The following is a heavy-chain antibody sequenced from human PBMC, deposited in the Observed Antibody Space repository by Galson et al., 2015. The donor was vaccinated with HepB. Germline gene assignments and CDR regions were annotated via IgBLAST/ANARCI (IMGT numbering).Heavy chain of an antibody. D-gene: IGHD6-13*01. J-gene: IGHJ4*02. CDR1: GDSVSSNSAA. CDR3: AREEDIGVAAAGTHFDY. V-gene: IGHV6-1*01. Sequence: CAISGDSVSSNSAAWNWIRQSPSRGLEWLGRTYYRSKWYNDYAVSVKSRITINPDTSKNQFSLQLNSVTPEDTAVYYCAREEDIGVAAAGTHFDYWGQGTLVTVSS. CDR2: TYYRSKWYN.